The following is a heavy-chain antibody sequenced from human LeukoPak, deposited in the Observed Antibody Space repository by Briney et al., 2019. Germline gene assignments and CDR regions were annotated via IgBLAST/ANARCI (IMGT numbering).Heavy chain of an antibody. CDR2: INHSGST. J-gene: IGHJ4*02. CDR3: ARGHPDYVWGSYRQTYFDY. CDR1: GGSFSGYY. Sequence: SETLSLTCAVYGGSFSGYYCSWIRQPPGKGLEWIGEINHSGSTNYNPSLKSRVTISVDTSKNQFSLKLSSVTAADTAVYYCARGHPDYVWGSYRQTYFDYWGQGTLVTVSS. V-gene: IGHV4-34*01. D-gene: IGHD3-16*02.